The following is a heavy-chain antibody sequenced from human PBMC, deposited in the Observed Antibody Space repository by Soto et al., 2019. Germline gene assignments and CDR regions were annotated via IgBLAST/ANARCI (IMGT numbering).Heavy chain of an antibody. CDR3: ARLVSFFGVDPRYYYYGMDV. D-gene: IGHD3-3*01. CDR1: GYSFTSYW. J-gene: IGHJ6*02. Sequence: PGESLKISCKGSGYSFTSYWIGWVRQMPGKGLEWMGIIYPGDSDTRYSPSFQGQVTISADKSISTAYLQWSSLKASDTAMYYCARLVSFFGVDPRYYYYGMDVWGQGTTVTVSS. CDR2: IYPGDSDT. V-gene: IGHV5-51*01.